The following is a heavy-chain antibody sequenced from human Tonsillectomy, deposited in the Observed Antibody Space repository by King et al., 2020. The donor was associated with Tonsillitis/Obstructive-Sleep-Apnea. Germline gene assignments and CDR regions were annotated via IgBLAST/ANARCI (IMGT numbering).Heavy chain of an antibody. Sequence: VQLVESGGGLVQPGGSLRLSCAASGFTFSSYAMSWVRQAPGKGLEWVSAISGSGGSTYYADSVKGRFTISRDNSKNTLYLQMNSLRAEDTAVYYCAKDIVVVPAAQKRNWFDPWGQGTLVTVPS. CDR3: AKDIVVVPAAQKRNWFDP. D-gene: IGHD2-2*01. V-gene: IGHV3-23*04. J-gene: IGHJ5*02. CDR1: GFTFSSYA. CDR2: ISGSGGST.